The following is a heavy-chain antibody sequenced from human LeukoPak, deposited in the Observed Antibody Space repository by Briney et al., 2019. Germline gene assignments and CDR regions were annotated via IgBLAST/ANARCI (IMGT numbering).Heavy chain of an antibody. V-gene: IGHV1-69*13. CDR3: AREGGSVEYYYYGMDV. D-gene: IGHD6-25*01. Sequence: SVKVSCKASGGTFSSYAISWVRQAPGQGLEWMGGIIPIFGTANYAQKFQGRVTITADESTSTAYMELSSLRSEDTAVHYCAREGGSVEYYYYGMDVWGQGTTVTVSS. J-gene: IGHJ6*02. CDR2: IIPIFGTA. CDR1: GGTFSSYA.